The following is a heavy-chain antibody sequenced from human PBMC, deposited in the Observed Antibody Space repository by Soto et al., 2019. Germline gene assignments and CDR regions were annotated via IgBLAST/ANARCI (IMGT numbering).Heavy chain of an antibody. D-gene: IGHD5-12*01. CDR2: IIPIFGTA. J-gene: IGHJ6*02. CDR3: ATYHSPLSSHIVTRAGTDV. CDR1: GGTFSSYA. V-gene: IGHV1-69*06. Sequence: GASVKVSCKASGGTFSSYAIRWVRQAPGQGLEWMGGIIPIFGTANYAQKFQGRVTITADKSTSTAYMELSSLRSEDTAVYYCATYHSPLSSHIVTRAGTDVCGRASTATVSS.